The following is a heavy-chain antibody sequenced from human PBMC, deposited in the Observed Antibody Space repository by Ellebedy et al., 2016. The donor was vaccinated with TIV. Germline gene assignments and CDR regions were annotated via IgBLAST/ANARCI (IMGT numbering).Heavy chain of an antibody. V-gene: IGHV3-30*02. J-gene: IGHJ5*02. Sequence: GESLKISCVASGFTFSSYAMHWVRQAPGRRLEWVSYIRSDGTKKSYADSLKGRFTVSRDNSKNTLYLQMNSLTVEDTAIYYCARAGRGSGWHYFDLWGQGTLVTVSS. D-gene: IGHD6-19*01. CDR3: ARAGRGSGWHYFDL. CDR1: GFTFSSYA. CDR2: IRSDGTKK.